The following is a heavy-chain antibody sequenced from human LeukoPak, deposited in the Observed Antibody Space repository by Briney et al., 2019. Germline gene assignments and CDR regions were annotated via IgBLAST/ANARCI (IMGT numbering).Heavy chain of an antibody. CDR1: GFTFDNHA. CDR3: AKDFRDSSMFTDGYFDS. CDR2: LSGRGDSK. J-gene: IGHJ4*02. D-gene: IGHD5-18*01. Sequence: GGSLRLSCEASGFTFDNHAMSWVRQAPGKGLEWVSGLSGRGDSKYYADSVMGRFTISRDNSKNTLYLQINRLRTEDTALYFCAKDFRDSSMFTDGYFDSWGQGTLVTVSS. V-gene: IGHV3-23*01.